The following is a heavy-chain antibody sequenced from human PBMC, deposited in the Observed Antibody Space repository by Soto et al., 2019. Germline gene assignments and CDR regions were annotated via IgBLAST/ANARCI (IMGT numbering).Heavy chain of an antibody. J-gene: IGHJ4*02. D-gene: IGHD6-13*01. V-gene: IGHV3-7*01. Sequence: PGGSLRLSCAASGFTFSSYWMSWVRQAPGKGLEWVANIKQDGSEKYYVDSVKGRFTISRDNAKNSLYLQTNSLRAEDTAVYYCARDGQLVINYFDYWGQGTLVTVSS. CDR1: GFTFSSYW. CDR2: IKQDGSEK. CDR3: ARDGQLVINYFDY.